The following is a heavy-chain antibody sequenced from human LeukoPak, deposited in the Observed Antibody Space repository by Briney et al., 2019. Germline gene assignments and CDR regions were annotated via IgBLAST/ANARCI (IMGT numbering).Heavy chain of an antibody. J-gene: IGHJ6*02. CDR2: IDPSDSYT. V-gene: IGHV5-10-1*01. D-gene: IGHD3-10*01. Sequence: GESLRISCKGSGYSFTSYWISWVRQMPGKGLEWMGRIDPSDSYTNYSPSFQGHVTISADKSISTAYLQWSSLKASDTAMYYCAGPYYYGSGFYGMYVWGQGTTVTVSS. CDR3: AGPYYYGSGFYGMYV. CDR1: GYSFTSYW.